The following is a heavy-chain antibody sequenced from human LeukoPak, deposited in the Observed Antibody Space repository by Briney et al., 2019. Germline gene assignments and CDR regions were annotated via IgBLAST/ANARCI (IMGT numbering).Heavy chain of an antibody. J-gene: IGHJ4*02. CDR2: INPNSGDT. V-gene: IGHV1-2*02. Sequence: GASVKVSCKASGYTFTGYYMHWVRQAPGQGLEWMGWINPNSGDTNYAQKFQGRVTMTRDTSISTAYMELSRLGSDDTAVYYCARDLEEQWLVPGYWGQGTLVTVSS. CDR3: ARDLEEQWLVPGY. CDR1: GYTFTGYY. D-gene: IGHD6-19*01.